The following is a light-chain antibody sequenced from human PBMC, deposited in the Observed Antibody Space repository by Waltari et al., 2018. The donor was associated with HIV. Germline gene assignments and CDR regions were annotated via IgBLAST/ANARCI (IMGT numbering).Light chain of an antibody. CDR3: AAWNDSLSGYV. Sequence: QSVLTPPPSASGTPGQRVTISCSGRSSNIGRHYVYWYQQLPGTAPKLLIYRNNQRPSGVPDRFSGSKSGTSASLAISGLRSEDEADYYCAAWNDSLSGYVFGTGTKVTV. V-gene: IGLV1-47*01. CDR2: RNN. CDR1: SSNIGRHY. J-gene: IGLJ1*01.